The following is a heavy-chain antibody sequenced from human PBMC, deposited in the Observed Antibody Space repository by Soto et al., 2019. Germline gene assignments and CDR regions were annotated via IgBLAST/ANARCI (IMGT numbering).Heavy chain of an antibody. CDR3: ARQAVAATEPDY. D-gene: IGHD6-19*01. V-gene: IGHV5-10-1*01. Sequence: PGESLKISCKGSGYSFTSYWISWVRQMPGKGLEWMGRIDPSDSYTNYSPSFQGHVTISADKSISTAYLQWSSLKASDTAMYYCARQAVAATEPDYWGQGTLITVSS. CDR2: IDPSDSYT. CDR1: GYSFTSYW. J-gene: IGHJ4*02.